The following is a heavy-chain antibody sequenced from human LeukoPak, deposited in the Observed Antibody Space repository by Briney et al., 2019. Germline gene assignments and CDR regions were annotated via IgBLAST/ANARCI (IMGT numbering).Heavy chain of an antibody. Sequence: PGGSLRLSCAASGFTFDDYGMSWVRRAPGKGLEWVSGINWNGGSTGYADSVKGRFTISRDNAKNSLYLQMNSLRAEDTALYYCARDLESGYSSADDAFDIWGQGTMVTVSS. V-gene: IGHV3-20*04. CDR3: ARDLESGYSSADDAFDI. J-gene: IGHJ3*02. CDR1: GFTFDDYG. D-gene: IGHD6-19*01. CDR2: INWNGGST.